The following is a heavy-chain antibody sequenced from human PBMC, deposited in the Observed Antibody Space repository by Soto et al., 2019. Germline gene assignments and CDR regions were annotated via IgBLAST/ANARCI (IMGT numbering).Heavy chain of an antibody. Sequence: SETLSLTCTVSGGSISSSSYYWGWIRQPPGKGLEWIGSIYYSGSTYYNPSLKSRVTISVETSKNQFSLKLSSVTAADTAVYYCARLSAYYDYIWGSYRFDYWGQGTLVTVSS. CDR1: GGSISSSSYY. J-gene: IGHJ4*02. V-gene: IGHV4-39*01. CDR2: IYYSGST. D-gene: IGHD3-16*02. CDR3: ARLSAYYDYIWGSYRFDY.